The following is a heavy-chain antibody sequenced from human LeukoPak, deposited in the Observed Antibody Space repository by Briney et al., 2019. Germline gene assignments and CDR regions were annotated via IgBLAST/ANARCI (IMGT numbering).Heavy chain of an antibody. CDR2: IWYDGSKT. CDR1: GFTFSSYG. V-gene: IGHV3-33*01. Sequence: PGRSLRLSCAASGFTFSSYGMHWVRQAPGKGLEWVAVIWYDGSKTYYADSVKGRFTISRDNSKNTLYLQMSSLRADDTAVYYCARYNNGRSDYWGQGTLVTVSS. D-gene: IGHD1-14*01. CDR3: ARYNNGRSDY. J-gene: IGHJ4*01.